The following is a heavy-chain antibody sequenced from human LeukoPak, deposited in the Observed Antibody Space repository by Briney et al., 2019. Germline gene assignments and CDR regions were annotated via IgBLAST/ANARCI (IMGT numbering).Heavy chain of an antibody. CDR2: IYYSGST. D-gene: IGHD6-13*01. Sequence: KSSETLSLTCTVSGGSISSYYRSWIRQPPGKGLEWIGYIYYSGSTNYNPSLKSRVTISVDTSKNQFSLKLSSVTAADTAVYYCATSGYSSSWYVKSSWFDPWGQGTLVTVSS. J-gene: IGHJ5*02. V-gene: IGHV4-59*01. CDR1: GGSISSYY. CDR3: ATSGYSSSWYVKSSWFDP.